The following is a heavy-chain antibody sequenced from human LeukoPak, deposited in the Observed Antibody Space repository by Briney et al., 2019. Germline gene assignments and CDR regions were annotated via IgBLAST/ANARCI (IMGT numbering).Heavy chain of an antibody. V-gene: IGHV3-9*01. J-gene: IGHJ4*02. Sequence: PGGSLRLSCAASRFTFDDYAMHWVRQAPGKGLEWVSGISWNSGKIGYADSVKGRFTISKDNAKNSLYLQMNSLRAEDTALYYCAKDDCSSTSCYISRGGYLIDYWGQGTLVTVSS. CDR2: ISWNSGKI. D-gene: IGHD2-2*02. CDR3: AKDDCSSTSCYISRGGYLIDY. CDR1: RFTFDDYA.